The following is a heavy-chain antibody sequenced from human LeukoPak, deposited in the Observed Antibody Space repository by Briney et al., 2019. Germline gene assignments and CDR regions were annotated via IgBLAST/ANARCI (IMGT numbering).Heavy chain of an antibody. CDR2: ISAYNGKT. CDR1: GYTFTSYG. Sequence: ASVKVSCKASGYTFTSYGISWVRQAPGQGLEWMGWISAYNGKTNYAQKLQGRVTMTTDTSTSTAYMALRSLRSDDTAVYYCAREGVVVVATCLNYYYGMDVWGQGTTVTVSS. CDR3: AREGVVVVATCLNYYYGMDV. V-gene: IGHV1-18*01. D-gene: IGHD2-15*01. J-gene: IGHJ6*02.